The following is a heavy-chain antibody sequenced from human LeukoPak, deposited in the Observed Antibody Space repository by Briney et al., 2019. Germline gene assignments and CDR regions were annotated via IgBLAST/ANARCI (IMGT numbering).Heavy chain of an antibody. V-gene: IGHV3-23*01. CDR1: GFTFNTHA. D-gene: IGHD3-10*01. Sequence: GGSLRLSCAASGFTFNTHAMTWIRQAPGKGLEYVSLISGSGDITYYAHSLKDRFTISRDNSKTTLYLQMHSLRAEDTAMYYCAARPGDLAVPFDYWGQGTLVIVSS. CDR2: ISGSGDIT. CDR3: AARPGDLAVPFDY. J-gene: IGHJ4*02.